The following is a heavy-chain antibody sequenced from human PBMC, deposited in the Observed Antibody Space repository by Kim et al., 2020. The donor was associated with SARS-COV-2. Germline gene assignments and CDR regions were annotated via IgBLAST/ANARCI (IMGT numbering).Heavy chain of an antibody. CDR3: ARDIVVVPAAMPGRYNWFDP. D-gene: IGHD2-2*01. J-gene: IGHJ5*02. V-gene: IGHV4-39*07. Sequence: SETLSLTCTVSGGSISSSSYYWGWIRQPPGKGLEWIGSIYYSGSTYYNPSLKSRVTISVDTSKNQFSLKLSSVTAADTAVYYCARDIVVVPAAMPGRYNWFDPWGQGTLVTVSS. CDR2: IYYSGST. CDR1: GGSISSSSYY.